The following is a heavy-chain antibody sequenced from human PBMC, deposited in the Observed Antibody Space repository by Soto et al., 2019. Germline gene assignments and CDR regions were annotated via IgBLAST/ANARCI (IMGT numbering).Heavy chain of an antibody. CDR1: GFTFSSYA. J-gene: IGHJ6*02. CDR3: AKDGHIDYGDARAYYYYGMDV. Sequence: EVQLLESWGGLVQPGGSLRLSCAASGFTFSSYAMSWVRQAPGKGLEWVSTISGSGGTTYYADSVKGRFTISRDNSKNTLSLQMNSLRAEDTALYYCAKDGHIDYGDARAYYYYGMDVWGQGTTVTVSS. D-gene: IGHD4-17*01. CDR2: ISGSGGTT. V-gene: IGHV3-23*01.